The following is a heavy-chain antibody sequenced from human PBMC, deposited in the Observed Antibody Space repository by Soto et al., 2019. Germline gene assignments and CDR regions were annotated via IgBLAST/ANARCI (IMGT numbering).Heavy chain of an antibody. J-gene: IGHJ6*02. CDR1: GFTFSSYG. Sequence: QVQLVESGGGVVQPGRSLRLSCAASGFTFSSYGMHWVRQAPGKGLEWVAVIWYDGSNKYYADSVKGRFTISRDNSKNTLYLQMNSLRAEDTAVYYCARNPYCSSTSCHYYGMDVWGQGTTVTVSS. CDR2: IWYDGSNK. V-gene: IGHV3-33*01. D-gene: IGHD2-2*01. CDR3: ARNPYCSSTSCHYYGMDV.